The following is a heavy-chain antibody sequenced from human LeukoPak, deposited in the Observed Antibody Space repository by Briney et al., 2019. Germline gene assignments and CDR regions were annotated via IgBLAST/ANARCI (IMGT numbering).Heavy chain of an antibody. CDR2: IYYSGST. CDR1: GGSISSSSYY. CDR3: ANLGGGREEWLRLQDAFDI. D-gene: IGHD5-12*01. V-gene: IGHV4-39*01. J-gene: IGHJ3*02. Sequence: PSETLSLTCTVSGGSISSSSYYWGWIRQPPGKGLEWIGSIYYSGSTYYNPSLKSRVTISVDTSKNQFSLKLSPVTAANTAVYYLANLGGGREEWLRLQDAFDIWGQGTMVTVSS.